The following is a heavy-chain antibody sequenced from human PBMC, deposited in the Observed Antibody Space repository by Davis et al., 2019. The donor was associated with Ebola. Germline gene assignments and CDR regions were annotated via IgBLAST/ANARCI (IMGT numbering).Heavy chain of an antibody. D-gene: IGHD3-10*01. CDR2: IKSKTDGATI. CDR3: TTGGMTPRGY. CDR1: GFTFTNAW. Sequence: GESLKISCAASGFTFTNAWMNWFRQAPGKGLEWVGRIKSKTDGATIDYTAPVKGRFTISRDDSKNTLYLQMNSLKTEDTAVYYCTTGGMTPRGYWGQGTLVTVSS. V-gene: IGHV3-15*05. J-gene: IGHJ4*02.